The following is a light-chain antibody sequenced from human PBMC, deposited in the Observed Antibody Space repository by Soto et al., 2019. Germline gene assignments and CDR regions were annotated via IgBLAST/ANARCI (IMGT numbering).Light chain of an antibody. Sequence: DIQLTQSPSFLSASVGDRVTITCRANRAINHYVAWYQQKPGKAPKCLIYAASTLQSGVPSRFSGSGNWAEFTLTISRLQPRDFATYYCQHVYSYPLTFGGGTRVEI. CDR3: QHVYSYPLT. V-gene: IGKV1-9*01. CDR1: RAINHY. J-gene: IGKJ4*01. CDR2: AAS.